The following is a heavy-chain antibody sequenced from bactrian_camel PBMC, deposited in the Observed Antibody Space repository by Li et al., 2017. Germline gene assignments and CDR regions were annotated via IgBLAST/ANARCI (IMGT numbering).Heavy chain of an antibody. D-gene: IGHD6*01. Sequence: QVQLVESGGGLVQPGESLRLSCSASGFTFSGNGMSWVRQATGKGLEWVSGIDFDARKTYYSDSVKGRFIISRDTAANTLYLQMNSLKSEDTALYWCATAEGSWYGQYKNWGQGTQVTVS. CDR3: ATAEGSWYGQYKN. CDR2: IDFDARKT. J-gene: IGHJ4*01. CDR1: GFTFSGNG. V-gene: IGHV3-2*01.